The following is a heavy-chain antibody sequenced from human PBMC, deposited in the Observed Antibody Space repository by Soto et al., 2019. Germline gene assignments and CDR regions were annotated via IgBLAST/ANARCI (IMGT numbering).Heavy chain of an antibody. CDR2: INPSGGDT. CDR1: GYTFTSYI. V-gene: IGHV1-46*01. D-gene: IGHD3-3*01. CDR3: GRVCTRDYWSGYSPVDI. Sequence: QGFLVQSGAEVKKPGASVRLSCQTSGYTFTSYIIQWMRQAPGQGLEWVALINPSGGDTNYAQRFQGRVTVTRDTSTSTVYMDLSSLTSEDTAVYYCGRVCTRDYWSGYSPVDIWGQGTMVTVSS. J-gene: IGHJ3*02.